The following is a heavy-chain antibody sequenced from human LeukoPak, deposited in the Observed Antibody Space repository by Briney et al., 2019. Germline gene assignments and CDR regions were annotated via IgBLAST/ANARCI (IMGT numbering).Heavy chain of an antibody. Sequence: ASVKVSCKASGYTFTGYYMHRVRQAPGQGLEWMGWINPNSGVTDYAQNFRGRANMTRVTSITTVYMEMNRLRSDDTAIYCCATGGGGQHDFWGQGTLVTVS. CDR3: ATGGGGQHDF. D-gene: IGHD6-13*01. CDR1: GYTFTGYY. J-gene: IGHJ4*02. CDR2: INPNSGVT. V-gene: IGHV1-2*02.